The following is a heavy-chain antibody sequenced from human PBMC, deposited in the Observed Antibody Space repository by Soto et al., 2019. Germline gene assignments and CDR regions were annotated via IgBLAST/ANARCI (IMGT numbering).Heavy chain of an antibody. Sequence: RASVKVSCKASGGTFSSHAISWVRQAPGQGLEWMGGIIPIFGTANYAQKFQGRVTITADESTSTAYMELSSLRSEDTAVYYCARDEGYCSSTSCAAYYYYGMDVWGQGTTVTVSS. CDR2: IIPIFGTA. V-gene: IGHV1-69*13. D-gene: IGHD2-2*01. CDR1: GGTFSSHA. CDR3: ARDEGYCSSTSCAAYYYYGMDV. J-gene: IGHJ6*02.